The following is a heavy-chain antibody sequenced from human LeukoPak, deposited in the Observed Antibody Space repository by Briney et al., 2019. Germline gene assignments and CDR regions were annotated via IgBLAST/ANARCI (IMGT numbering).Heavy chain of an antibody. CDR3: AKEDYSSSWYALDY. CDR1: GFTFDDYA. V-gene: IGHV3-43*02. CDR2: ISGDGGSI. Sequence: GGSLRLSCAASGFTFDDYAIYWVRQGPGKGLEWVSLISGDGGSIYYADSVKGRFTISRDNGKNSLYLQMNSLRTEDTALYYCAKEDYSSSWYALDYWGQGTLVTVSS. D-gene: IGHD6-13*01. J-gene: IGHJ4*02.